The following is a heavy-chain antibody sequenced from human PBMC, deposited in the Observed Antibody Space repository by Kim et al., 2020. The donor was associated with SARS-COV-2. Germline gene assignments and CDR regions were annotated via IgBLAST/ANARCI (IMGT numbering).Heavy chain of an antibody. CDR3: EGNLIDDSFDI. D-gene: IGHD1-7*01. Sequence: NKYYADSVKGRFTIYRDNSKNALYLQMNSLRAEDTAVYYYEGNLIDDSFDIWGQGTMVTVSS. J-gene: IGHJ3*02. V-gene: IGHV3-30*01. CDR2: NK.